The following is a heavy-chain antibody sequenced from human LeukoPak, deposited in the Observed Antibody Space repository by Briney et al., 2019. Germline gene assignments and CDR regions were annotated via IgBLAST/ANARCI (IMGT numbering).Heavy chain of an antibody. CDR2: IKSGGTT. V-gene: IGHV3-23*01. Sequence: GGSLRLSCAASGFTFSSYGMDWVRQAPXXXLEWVSFIKSGGTTFYADSVKGRFTISRDNSKNTLYLQMNSLRAEDTAIYYCAKGSSYNFDYWGQGTLVTVSS. D-gene: IGHD1-14*01. CDR1: GFTFSSYG. J-gene: IGHJ4*02. CDR3: AKGSSYNFDY.